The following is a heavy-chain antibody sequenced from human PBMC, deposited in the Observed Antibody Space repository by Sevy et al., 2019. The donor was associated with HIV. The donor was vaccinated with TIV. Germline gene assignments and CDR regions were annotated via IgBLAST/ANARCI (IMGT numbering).Heavy chain of an antibody. CDR3: ARAIEYYDFWSGYYSKNWFDP. V-gene: IGHV1-18*04. CDR1: GYTFTGYG. D-gene: IGHD3-3*01. Sequence: ASVKVSCKDSGYTFTGYGISWVRQAPGQGLEWMGWISAYNGNTNYAQRLQGRVTMTTDTSTSTAYMELRSLRSDDTAVYYCARAIEYYDFWSGYYSKNWFDPWGQGTLVTVSS. J-gene: IGHJ5*02. CDR2: ISAYNGNT.